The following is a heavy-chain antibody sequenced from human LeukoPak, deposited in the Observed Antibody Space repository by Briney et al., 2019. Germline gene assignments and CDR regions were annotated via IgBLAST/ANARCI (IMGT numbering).Heavy chain of an antibody. J-gene: IGHJ4*02. CDR1: GGSISSYY. CDR2: IYYSGST. D-gene: IGHD5-18*01. Sequence: SETLSLTCTVSGGSISSYYWSWIRQPAGKGLEWIGYIYYSGSTNYNPSLKSRVTISVDTSKNQFSLKLSSVTAADTAVYYCASRRRGYSYGYVYWGQGTLVTVSS. CDR3: ASRRRGYSYGYVY. V-gene: IGHV4-59*01.